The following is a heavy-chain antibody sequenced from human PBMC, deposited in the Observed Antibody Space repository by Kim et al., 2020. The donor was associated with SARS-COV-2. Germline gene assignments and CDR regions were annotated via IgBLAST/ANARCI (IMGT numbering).Heavy chain of an antibody. J-gene: IGHJ4*02. CDR2: IYYSGST. CDR1: GGSISGSY. CDR3: ARRSVIGAACHQDF. V-gene: IGHV4-59*08. D-gene: IGHD2-21*02. Sequence: SETLSLTCTVSGGSISGSYWSWIRQPPGKGLEWIGYIYYSGSTSYNPSLESRVTMSIDTSKHQFSLKVNSVTAADTAVYYCARRSVIGAACHQDFWGPGT.